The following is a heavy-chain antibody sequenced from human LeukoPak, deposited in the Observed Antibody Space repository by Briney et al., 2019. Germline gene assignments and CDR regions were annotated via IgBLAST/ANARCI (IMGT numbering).Heavy chain of an antibody. CDR2: IYGSGNT. J-gene: IGHJ4*02. V-gene: IGHV4-59*02. CDR1: GASVSSWY. Sequence: SETLSLTCTVSGASVSSWYWSWIRQPPGKGLEWIGYIYGSGNTNYNPSLKSRVTMSIDTSKNQFSLMLTSVTAADTATYYCARETSLAGFASGLGFNYWGQGILVTVSS. CDR3: ARETSLAGFASGLGFNY. D-gene: IGHD6-19*01.